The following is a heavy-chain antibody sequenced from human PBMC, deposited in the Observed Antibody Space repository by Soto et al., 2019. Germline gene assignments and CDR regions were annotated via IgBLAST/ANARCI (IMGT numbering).Heavy chain of an antibody. V-gene: IGHV4-59*01. D-gene: IGHD3-10*01. J-gene: IGHJ6*03. CDR2: IYYRGST. Sequence: SETLSLTCTVSGGSISSYYWSWIRQPPGKGLEWIGYIYYRGSTNYNPSLKSRVTISVDTSKNQFSLKLSSVTAADTAVYYCARGVLWFGELPLTYYMDVWGKGTTVTVS. CDR1: GGSISSYY. CDR3: ARGVLWFGELPLTYYMDV.